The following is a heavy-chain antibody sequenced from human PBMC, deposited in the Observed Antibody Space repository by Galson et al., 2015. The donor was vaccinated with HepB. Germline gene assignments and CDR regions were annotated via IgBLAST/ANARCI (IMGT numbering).Heavy chain of an antibody. V-gene: IGHV3-23*01. D-gene: IGHD6-13*01. J-gene: IGHJ4*02. CDR1: GFTFSIYA. Sequence: SLRLSCAASGFTFSIYAMSWVRQAPGKGLEWVSAISGSGGSTYYADSVKGRFTISRDNSKNTLYLQTNSLRAEDTAVYYCAKHGSSWSFYFDYWGREPWSPSPQ. CDR3: AKHGSSWSFYFDY. CDR2: ISGSGGST.